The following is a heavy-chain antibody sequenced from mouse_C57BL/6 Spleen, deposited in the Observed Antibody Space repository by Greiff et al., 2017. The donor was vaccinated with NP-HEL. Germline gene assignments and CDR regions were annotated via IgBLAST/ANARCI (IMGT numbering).Heavy chain of an antibody. CDR1: GFTFSDYY. D-gene: IGHD4-1*01. Sequence: EVKLMESGGGLVQPGGSLKLSCAASGFTFSDYYMYWVRQTPEKRLEWVAYISNGGGSTYYPDTVKGRFTISRDNATNTLYLQMSRLKAEDTAMYYCARLWEKGDCFDYWGQGTTLTVSS. J-gene: IGHJ2*01. CDR3: ARLWEKGDCFDY. CDR2: ISNGGGST. V-gene: IGHV5-12*01.